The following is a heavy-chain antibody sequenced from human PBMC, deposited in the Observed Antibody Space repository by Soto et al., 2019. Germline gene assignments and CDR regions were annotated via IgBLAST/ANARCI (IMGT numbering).Heavy chain of an antibody. Sequence: SVKVSCKASGGTFSSYAISWVRQAPGQGLEWMGGIIPIFGTANYAQKFQGRVTITADESTSTAYMELSSLRSEDTAVYYCAISRGLYYYDSSGYPPEGMDVRGQGTTVTVSS. CDR1: GGTFSSYA. V-gene: IGHV1-69*13. D-gene: IGHD3-22*01. CDR2: IIPIFGTA. J-gene: IGHJ6*02. CDR3: AISRGLYYYDSSGYPPEGMDV.